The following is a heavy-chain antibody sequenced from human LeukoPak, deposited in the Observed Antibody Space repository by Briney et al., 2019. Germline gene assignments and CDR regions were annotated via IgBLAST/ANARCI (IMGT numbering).Heavy chain of an antibody. CDR2: IYYSGST. V-gene: IGHV4-59*01. CDR3: ARSGPTYSSSWGIFDY. Sequence: SETLSLTCTVSGGSISSYYWGWIRQPPGKGLEWIGYIYYSGSTNYNPSLKSRVTISVDTSKNQFSLKLSSVTAADTAVYYCARSGPTYSSSWGIFDYWGQGTLVTVSS. J-gene: IGHJ4*02. D-gene: IGHD6-13*01. CDR1: GGSISSYY.